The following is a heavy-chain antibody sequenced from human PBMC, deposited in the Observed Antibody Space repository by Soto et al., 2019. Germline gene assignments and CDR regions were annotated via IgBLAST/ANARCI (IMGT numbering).Heavy chain of an antibody. CDR2: IYPGDSDS. V-gene: IGHV5-51*01. CDR1: GYSFSSYW. Sequence: PGESLKISCKCSGYSFSSYWIGWVRQMPGKGLEWMGIIYPGDSDSKYSPSFQGQVTISADRSINTAFLKWSSLKASDTAMYYCERRERLGDYSGSYYNYFCMDVWGQGTTVTVSS. J-gene: IGHJ6*02. CDR3: ERRERLGDYSGSYYNYFCMDV. D-gene: IGHD1-26*01.